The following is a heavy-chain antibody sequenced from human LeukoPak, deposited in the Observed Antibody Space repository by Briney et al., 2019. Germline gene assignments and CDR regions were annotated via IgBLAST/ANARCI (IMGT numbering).Heavy chain of an antibody. Sequence: SETLSLTCTVSGGSISGYYWSWIRQPPGKGLEWIGYIFYSGSTNYNPSLKSRVTISVDTSKNQFSLKLSSVTAADTAVYYCARGEWDLLFDYWGQGTLVTVPS. CDR2: IFYSGST. CDR1: GGSISGYY. V-gene: IGHV4-59*01. D-gene: IGHD1-26*01. J-gene: IGHJ4*02. CDR3: ARGEWDLLFDY.